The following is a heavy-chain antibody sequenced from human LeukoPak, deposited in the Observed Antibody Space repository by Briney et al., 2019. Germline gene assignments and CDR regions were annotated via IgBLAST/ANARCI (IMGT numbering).Heavy chain of an antibody. CDR3: ASGYSSAWYGIDY. V-gene: IGHV3-66*01. CDR1: GFTVGSNY. D-gene: IGHD6-19*01. Sequence: GGSLRLSCAASGFTVGSNYMSWVRQAPGRGLEWVSVMYSSGTTHYADSVKGRFTISRDNSKNMLYLQMNSLRAEDTAVYYCASGYSSAWYGIDYWGQGTLVTVSS. CDR2: MYSSGTT. J-gene: IGHJ4*02.